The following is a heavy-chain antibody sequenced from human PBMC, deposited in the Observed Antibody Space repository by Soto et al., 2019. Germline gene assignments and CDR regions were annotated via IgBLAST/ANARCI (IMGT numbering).Heavy chain of an antibody. V-gene: IGHV4-39*01. CDR3: ARLQAEYCSGGSCYSSGYYYGMDV. J-gene: IGHJ6*02. CDR2: IYYSGST. CDR1: GGSISSSSYY. Sequence: PSETLSLTCTVSGGSISSSSYYWGWIRQPPGKGLEWIGSIYYSGSTYYNPSLKSRVTISVDTSKKQISLKMSSVTAAETVVYYCARLQAEYCSGGSCYSSGYYYGMDVWGQGTTVTVSS. D-gene: IGHD2-15*01.